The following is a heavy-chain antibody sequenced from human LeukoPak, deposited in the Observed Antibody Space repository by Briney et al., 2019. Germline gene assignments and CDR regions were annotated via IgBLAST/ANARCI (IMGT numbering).Heavy chain of an antibody. CDR2: ISSSGSTI. D-gene: IGHD3-3*01. CDR1: GFTFSDYY. J-gene: IGHJ4*02. V-gene: IGHV3-11*01. Sequence: GGSPRLSCAASGFTFSDYYMSWIRQAPGKGLEWVSYISSSGSTIYYADSVKGRFTISRDNAKNSLYLQMNSLRAEDTAVYYCARDLFLMGRQGERWVDNLPYDYWGQGTLVTVSS. CDR3: ARDLFLMGRQGERWVDNLPYDY.